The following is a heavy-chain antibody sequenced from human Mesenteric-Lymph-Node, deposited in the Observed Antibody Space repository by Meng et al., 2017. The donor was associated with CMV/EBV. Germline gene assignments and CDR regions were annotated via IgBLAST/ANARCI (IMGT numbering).Heavy chain of an antibody. J-gene: IGHJ6*02. CDR3: ARAIAVDPYYDILTVKKSHNGGMDV. CDR2: IGTAGDT. D-gene: IGHD3-9*01. V-gene: IGHV3-13*01. CDR1: GFTFSSYD. Sequence: GGSLRLSCAASGFTFSSYDMHWVRQATGKGLEWVSAIGTAGDTYYPASVKGRFTISRDNAKNSLFLQMNNLRAGDTAVYYCARAIAVDPYYDILTVKKSHNGGMDVWGQGTTVTVSS.